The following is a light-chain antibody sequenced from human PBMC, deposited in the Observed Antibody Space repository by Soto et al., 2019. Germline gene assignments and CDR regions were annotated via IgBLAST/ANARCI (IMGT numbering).Light chain of an antibody. Sequence: QSALTQPPSASGSPGQSVTISCTGTSSDVGGYNYVSWYQQHPGKAPKLMIYEVSRRPSGVPDRFSGSKSGNTASLTVSGLQSEDEADYYCSSYEGSNNLLFGGGTKLTVL. CDR3: SSYEGSNNLL. CDR1: SSDVGGYNY. V-gene: IGLV2-8*01. CDR2: EVS. J-gene: IGLJ2*01.